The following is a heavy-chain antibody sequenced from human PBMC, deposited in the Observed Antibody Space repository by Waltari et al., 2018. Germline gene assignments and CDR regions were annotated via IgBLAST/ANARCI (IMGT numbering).Heavy chain of an antibody. CDR1: GGSISSGSYY. CDR2: IYTSGGT. D-gene: IGHD5-18*01. V-gene: IGHV4-61*02. Sequence: QVQLQESGPGLVKPSQTLSLTCTVSGGSISSGSYYWSWIRQPAGKGLEWIGRIYTSGGTSYNPPLKSRVTISVDTSKNQFSLKLSSVTAADTAVYYCARAEVTGYSYGIDYFDYWGQGTLVTVSS. J-gene: IGHJ4*02. CDR3: ARAEVTGYSYGIDYFDY.